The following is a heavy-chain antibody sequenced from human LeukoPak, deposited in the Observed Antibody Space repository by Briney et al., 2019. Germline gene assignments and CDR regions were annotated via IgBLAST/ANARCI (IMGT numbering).Heavy chain of an antibody. Sequence: GRSLRLSCAASGFTFSSYAMHWVRQAPGKGLEWVAVISYDGSNKYYADSVKGRFTISRDNSKNTLYLQMNSLRAEDTAVYYCARDDHVDTAMGDIDYRGQGTLVTVSS. CDR3: ARDDHVDTAMGDIDY. D-gene: IGHD5-18*01. CDR2: ISYDGSNK. V-gene: IGHV3-30-3*01. J-gene: IGHJ4*02. CDR1: GFTFSSYA.